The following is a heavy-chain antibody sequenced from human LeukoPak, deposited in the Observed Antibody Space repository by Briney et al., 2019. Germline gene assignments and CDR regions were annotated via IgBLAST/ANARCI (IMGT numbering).Heavy chain of an antibody. J-gene: IGHJ4*02. CDR2: ISGSGGST. Sequence: GGSLRLSCAASGFTFSSYAMSWVRQAPGKGLEWVSGISGSGGSTYYADSVKGRFTISRDNSKNTLYLQMNSLRAEDTAVYYYAKDLAKAGYGDYYFDYWGQGTLVTVSS. CDR3: AKDLAKAGYGDYYFDY. CDR1: GFTFSSYA. V-gene: IGHV3-23*01. D-gene: IGHD4-17*01.